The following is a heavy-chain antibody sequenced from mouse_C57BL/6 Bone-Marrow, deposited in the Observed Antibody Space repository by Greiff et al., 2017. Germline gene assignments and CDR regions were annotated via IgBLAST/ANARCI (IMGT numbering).Heavy chain of an antibody. V-gene: IGHV3-6*01. CDR3: AREEDYYGSSYGFAY. D-gene: IGHD1-1*01. CDR1: GYSITSGYY. CDR2: ISYDGSN. J-gene: IGHJ3*01. Sequence: VQLQQSGPGLVKPSQSLSLTCSVTGYSITSGYYWNWIRQSPGNKLEWMGYISYDGSNNYNPSLKNRISITRDTSKNQFFLKLNSVTTEDTATYYCAREEDYYGSSYGFAYWGRGTLVTVSA.